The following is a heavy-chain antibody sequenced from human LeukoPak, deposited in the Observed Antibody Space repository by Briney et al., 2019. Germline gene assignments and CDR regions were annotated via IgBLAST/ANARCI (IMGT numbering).Heavy chain of an antibody. V-gene: IGHV3-30*02. J-gene: IGHJ4*02. Sequence: PGGSLRLSCATSGFTFSSYGMHWVRQAPGKGLEWVAVIWYDGSNIHYADSVKGRFTISRDNSKNTLYLQMNSLRAEDTAVYYCAKGLGSGWYDYWGQGTLVTVSS. D-gene: IGHD6-19*01. CDR3: AKGLGSGWYDY. CDR2: IWYDGSNI. CDR1: GFTFSSYG.